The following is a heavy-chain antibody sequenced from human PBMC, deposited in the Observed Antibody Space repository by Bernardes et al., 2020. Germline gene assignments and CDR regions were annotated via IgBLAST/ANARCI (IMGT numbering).Heavy chain of an antibody. Sequence: SEPLSLTCAVYGGSFSGYYWSWIRQPPGKGLERIGEINHSGSTNYNPSLKSRVTISVDTSKNQFSLKLSSVTAADTAVYYCARVEGVVVVPAAIRGRWFDPWGQGTLVTVSS. D-gene: IGHD2-2*02. CDR1: GGSFSGYY. CDR2: INHSGST. J-gene: IGHJ5*02. CDR3: ARVEGVVVVPAAIRGRWFDP. V-gene: IGHV4-34*01.